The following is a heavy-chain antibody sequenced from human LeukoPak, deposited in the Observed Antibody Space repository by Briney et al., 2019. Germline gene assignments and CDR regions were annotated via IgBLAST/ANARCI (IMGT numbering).Heavy chain of an antibody. CDR1: GYTFTSHY. CDR2: MNPNSGNT. CDR3: ARLEDRASSSSSFDY. D-gene: IGHD6-13*01. J-gene: IGHJ4*02. V-gene: IGHV1-8*03. Sequence: ASVKVSCKASGYTFTSHYVHWVRQATGQGLEWMGWMNPNSGNTGYAQKFQGRVTITRNTSISTAYMELSSLRSEDTAVYYCARLEDRASSSSSFDYWGQGTLVTVSS.